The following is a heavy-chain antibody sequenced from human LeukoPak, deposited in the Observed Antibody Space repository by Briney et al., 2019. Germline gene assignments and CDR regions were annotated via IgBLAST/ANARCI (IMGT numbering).Heavy chain of an antibody. CDR2: ISYDGSNK. Sequence: PGRSLRLSCAASGFTFSSYGMHWVRQAPGKGLEWVAVISYDGSNKYYADSVKGRFTISRDNSKNTLYLQMNSLRAEDTAVYYCAKVGVHYDSSGYPAHYWGQGTLVTVSS. CDR1: GFTFSSYG. CDR3: AKVGVHYDSSGYPAHY. D-gene: IGHD3-22*01. V-gene: IGHV3-30*18. J-gene: IGHJ4*02.